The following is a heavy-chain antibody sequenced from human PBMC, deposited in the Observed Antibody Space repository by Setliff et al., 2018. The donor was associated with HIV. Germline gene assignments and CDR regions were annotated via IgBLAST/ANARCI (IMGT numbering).Heavy chain of an antibody. Sequence: PSETLSLTCTVSGGSISSSSYYWGWIRQPPGKGLEWIGSIYYSGSTYYNPSLKSRVTIFVDTSKNQFSLRLSSVTAADTAVYYCARSNELIAARYFDYWGQGTLVTVSS. CDR2: IYYSGST. CDR1: GGSISSSSYY. V-gene: IGHV4-39*01. J-gene: IGHJ4*02. CDR3: ARSNELIAARYFDY. D-gene: IGHD6-6*01.